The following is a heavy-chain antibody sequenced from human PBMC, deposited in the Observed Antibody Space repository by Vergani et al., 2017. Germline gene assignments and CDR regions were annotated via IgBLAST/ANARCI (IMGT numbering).Heavy chain of an antibody. CDR1: GYTFTGYY. CDR2: INPNSGGT. CDR3: ARVVSRGILTKLAWFDP. D-gene: IGHD3-9*01. V-gene: IGHV1-2*02. J-gene: IGHJ5*02. Sequence: QVQLVQSGAEVKKPGASVKVSCKASGYTFTGYYMHWVRQAPGQGLEWMGWINPNSGGTNYAQKFQGRVTMTRDTSISTAYMELSSLRSEDTAVYYCARVVSRGILTKLAWFDPWGQGTLVTVSS.